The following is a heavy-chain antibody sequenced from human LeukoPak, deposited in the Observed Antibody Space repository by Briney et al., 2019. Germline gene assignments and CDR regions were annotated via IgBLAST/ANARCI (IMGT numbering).Heavy chain of an antibody. D-gene: IGHD3-3*01. V-gene: IGHV3-21*01. CDR2: ISSSSSYI. Sequence: GGSLRLSCAASGFTFSSYSMNWVRQAPGKGLEWVSSISSSSSYIYYADSVKGRFTISRDNAKNSLYLQMNSLRAEDTAVYYCARHKESRFLELDYWGQGTLVTVSS. J-gene: IGHJ4*02. CDR3: ARHKESRFLELDY. CDR1: GFTFSSYS.